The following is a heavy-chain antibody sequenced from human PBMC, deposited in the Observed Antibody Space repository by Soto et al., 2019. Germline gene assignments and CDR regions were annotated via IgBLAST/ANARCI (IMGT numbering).Heavy chain of an antibody. D-gene: IGHD3-22*01. J-gene: IGHJ4*02. CDR1: GFTFSSYA. CDR2: ISGSGGST. CDR3: AKVIGYDTSGYAEN. Sequence: GGSLRLSCAASGFTFSSYAMSWVRQAPRKGLEWVSAISGSGGSTDYADSVRGRFTISRDNSKNTLYLQMNSLRAEDTAVYYCAKVIGYDTSGYAENWGQGTQVTVSS. V-gene: IGHV3-23*01.